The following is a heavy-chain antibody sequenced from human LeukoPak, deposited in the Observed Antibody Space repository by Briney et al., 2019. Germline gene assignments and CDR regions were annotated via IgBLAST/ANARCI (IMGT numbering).Heavy chain of an antibody. J-gene: IGHJ4*02. V-gene: IGHV4-59*01. CDR3: ARDDDSSGYYGSPDY. CDR1: GGSISSYY. D-gene: IGHD3-22*01. Sequence: SETLSLTCTVSGGSISSYYWSWIRQPPGKGLEWIGYIYYSGSTNYNPSLKSRVTISVDTSKNQFSLKLSSVTAADTAVYYCARDDDSSGYYGSPDYWGQGTLVTVSS. CDR2: IYYSGST.